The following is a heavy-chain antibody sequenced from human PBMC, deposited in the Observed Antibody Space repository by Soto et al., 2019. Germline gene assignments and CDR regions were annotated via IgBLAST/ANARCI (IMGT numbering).Heavy chain of an antibody. CDR2: FSGSDGGT. CDR3: AKERWDGYNSLDY. J-gene: IGHJ4*02. V-gene: IGHV3-23*01. D-gene: IGHD5-12*01. Sequence: PVGSLRLSCAASGFSFREYDMSWVRQAPGKGLEWVSGFSGSDGGTYYADSVKGRFTVSSGSSVNTLYLQMNSLRAEDTAVYYCAKERWDGYNSLDYWGRGTLVTVSS. CDR1: GFSFREYD.